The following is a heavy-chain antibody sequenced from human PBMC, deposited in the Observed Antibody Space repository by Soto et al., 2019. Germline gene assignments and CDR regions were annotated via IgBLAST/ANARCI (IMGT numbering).Heavy chain of an antibody. D-gene: IGHD5-18*01. CDR2: IKSKTDGGTT. V-gene: IGHV3-15*07. Sequence: GGSLRLSCAASGFTFSNAWMNWVRQAPGKGLEWVGRIKSKTDGGTTDYAAPVKGRFTISRDDSKNTLYLQMNSLKTEDTAVYYCTTDLGGYSYGWDYYYYGMDVLGQGTTVTVSS. J-gene: IGHJ6*02. CDR3: TTDLGGYSYGWDYYYYGMDV. CDR1: GFTFSNAW.